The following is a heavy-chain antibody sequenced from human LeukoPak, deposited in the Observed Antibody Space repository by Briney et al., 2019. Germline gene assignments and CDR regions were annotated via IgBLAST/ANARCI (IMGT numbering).Heavy chain of an antibody. V-gene: IGHV4-4*08. CDR3: VRRDTGWNYFDY. Sequence: PSETLSLTCAVSGGSINSHYWGWIRQPPGKGLQWIGDIYSTGKNNYNPSLKRGVTISLDTSKSHLSLNLTSVLAADTAIYYCVRRDTGWNYFDYWGQGILVTVSS. D-gene: IGHD6-19*01. CDR2: IYSTGKN. CDR1: GGSINSHY. J-gene: IGHJ4*02.